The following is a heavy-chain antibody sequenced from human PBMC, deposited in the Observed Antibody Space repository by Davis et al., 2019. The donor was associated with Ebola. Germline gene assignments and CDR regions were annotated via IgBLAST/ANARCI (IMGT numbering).Heavy chain of an antibody. CDR2: ISSSGSTI. Sequence: GGSLRLSCAASGFTVSSNYMSWVRQAPGKGLEWVSYISSSGSTIYYADSVKGRFTISRDNAKSSLYLQMNSLRAEDTAVYYCARGDVVVPATPDFDPWGQGTLVTVSS. D-gene: IGHD2-2*01. V-gene: IGHV3-11*04. CDR3: ARGDVVVPATPDFDP. CDR1: GFTVSSNY. J-gene: IGHJ5*02.